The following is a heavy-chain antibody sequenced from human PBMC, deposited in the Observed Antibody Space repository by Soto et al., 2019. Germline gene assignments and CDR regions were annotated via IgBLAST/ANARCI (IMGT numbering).Heavy chain of an antibody. J-gene: IGHJ4*02. V-gene: IGHV4-59*01. CDR1: GGSISSYY. D-gene: IGHD5-18*01. Sequence: SETLSLTCTVSGGSISSYYWSWIRQPPGKGLEWIGYIYYSGSTNYNPSLKSRVTISVDTSKNQFSLKLSSVTAADTAVYYCARKRYGYGHYFDYWGQGTLVTVSS. CDR3: ARKRYGYGHYFDY. CDR2: IYYSGST.